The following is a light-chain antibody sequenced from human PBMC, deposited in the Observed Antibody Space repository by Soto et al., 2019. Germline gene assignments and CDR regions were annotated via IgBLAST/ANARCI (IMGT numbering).Light chain of an antibody. Sequence: DIQMTQSPSTLSGSVGDRVTITCRASQTISSWLAWYQQKPGKASKLLIYKASTLKSGVPSRFSGSGSGTEFTLTISSLQPDDFATYYCQHYNSYSEAFGQGTKVEPK. V-gene: IGKV1-5*03. CDR2: KAS. CDR1: QTISSW. J-gene: IGKJ1*01. CDR3: QHYNSYSEA.